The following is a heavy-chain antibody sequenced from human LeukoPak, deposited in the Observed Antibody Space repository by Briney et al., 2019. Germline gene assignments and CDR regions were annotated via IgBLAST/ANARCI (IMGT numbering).Heavy chain of an antibody. D-gene: IGHD3-3*01. CDR2: IYYSGST. V-gene: IGHV4-39*07. CDR1: GGSISSSSYY. Sequence: PSETLSLTCTVSGGSISSSSYYWGWIRQPPGKGLEWIGSIYYSGSTYYNPSLKSRVTISVDTSKNQFSLKLSPVTAADTAVYYCARVANPQWLLFPSGAFDIWGQGTMVTVSS. J-gene: IGHJ3*02. CDR3: ARVANPQWLLFPSGAFDI.